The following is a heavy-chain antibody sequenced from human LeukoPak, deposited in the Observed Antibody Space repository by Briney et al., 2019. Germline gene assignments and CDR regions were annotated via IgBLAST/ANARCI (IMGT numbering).Heavy chain of an antibody. J-gene: IGHJ6*02. D-gene: IGHD3-16*01. CDR3: ARNQQLGGHSYYYYGMDV. CDR1: GFTSIAYA. V-gene: IGHV3-23*01. Sequence: GGSLGLSCVGSGFTSIAYALTWARQAPGKGLEWVSGISGGGVTTYYADSVKGRFTISRDNSKNTLYLQMNSLRADDTAIYYCARNQQLGGHSYYYYGMDVWGQGTTVTVSS. CDR2: ISGGGVTT.